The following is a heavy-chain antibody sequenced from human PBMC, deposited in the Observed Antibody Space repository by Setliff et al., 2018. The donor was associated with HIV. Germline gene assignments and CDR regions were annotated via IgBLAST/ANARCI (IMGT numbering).Heavy chain of an antibody. Sequence: SETLSLTCTVSGGSISNYYWSWIRQPPGKGLEWIGYIYYSVSTNYDPSLKSRVTISVDTSKNQFSLKLSSVTAADTAVYYCARGLYDSSGYYRVFDYWGQGTLVTVSS. CDR1: GGSISNYY. V-gene: IGHV4-59*01. CDR3: ARGLYDSSGYYRVFDY. D-gene: IGHD3-22*01. CDR2: IYYSVST. J-gene: IGHJ4*02.